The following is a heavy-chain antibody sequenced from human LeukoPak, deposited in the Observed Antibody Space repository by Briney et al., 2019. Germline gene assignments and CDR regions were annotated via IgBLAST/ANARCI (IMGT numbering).Heavy chain of an antibody. CDR3: ARAETGYSRSHDAFDI. D-gene: IGHD6-13*01. CDR1: GFTFSSYG. CDR2: TSYDGSNK. J-gene: IGHJ3*02. V-gene: IGHV3-30*03. Sequence: QPGRSLRLSCAASGFTFSSYGMHWVRQASGKGLEWVAVTSYDGSNKHYADSVKGRFTISRDNSKNTLFLQMNSLRVEDTAVYSCARAETGYSRSHDAFDIWGQGTMVTVSS.